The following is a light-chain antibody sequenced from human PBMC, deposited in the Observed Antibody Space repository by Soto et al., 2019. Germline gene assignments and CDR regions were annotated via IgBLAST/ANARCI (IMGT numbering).Light chain of an antibody. CDR2: GAS. V-gene: IGKV3-15*01. J-gene: IGKJ1*01. CDR3: QQYNNWPRT. Sequence: EIVMTQFPATLSVSPGERATLSCRASQSVSSDLAWYQQKPGQAPRLHIYGASTRATGIPARFSGSGSGTEFTLTISSLQSGDFAVYYCQQYNNWPRTFGQGTKVEIK. CDR1: QSVSSD.